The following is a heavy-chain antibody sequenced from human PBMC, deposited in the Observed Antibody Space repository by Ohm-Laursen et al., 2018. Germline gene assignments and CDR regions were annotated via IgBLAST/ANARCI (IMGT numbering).Heavy chain of an antibody. Sequence: SLRLSCAASGFTFSSYSMNWVRQAPGKGLEWVSSISSSSYIYYADSVKGRFTISRDNAKNSLYLQMNSLRAEDTAVYYCATDSSSWYQYYYYYGMDVWGQGTTVTVSS. CDR3: ATDSSSWYQYYYYYGMDV. CDR2: ISSSSYI. V-gene: IGHV3-21*01. CDR1: GFTFSSYS. J-gene: IGHJ6*02. D-gene: IGHD6-13*01.